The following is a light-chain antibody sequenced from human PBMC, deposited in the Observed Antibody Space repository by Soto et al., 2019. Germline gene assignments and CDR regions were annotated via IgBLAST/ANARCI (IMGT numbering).Light chain of an antibody. CDR2: GAS. CDR1: QSVGRN. V-gene: IGKV3-15*01. J-gene: IGKJ4*01. Sequence: EIVMTQSAAILSVSPGERATLSCRASQSVGRNFAWYQQKPCQAPRLLIYGASTRATGIPARFSGSGSGTEFTLTISSLQSEDFAIYSCQQYNHWPPLTFGGGTKVEIK. CDR3: QQYNHWPPLT.